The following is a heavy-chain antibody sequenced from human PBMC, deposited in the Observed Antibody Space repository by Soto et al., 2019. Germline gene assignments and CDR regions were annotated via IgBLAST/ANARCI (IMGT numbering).Heavy chain of an antibody. V-gene: IGHV4-34*02. D-gene: IGHD5-12*01. J-gene: IGHJ4*02. CDR3: ARGRWLRQSFDY. CDR2: INHSGST. CDR1: GGSFSGYY. Sequence: QVQLEQWGAGLLKPAETLSLTCAVYGGSFSGYYWCWIRQPPGQGPEWIGEINHSGSTNYNPSLKNRVTIPVDTSKNQFSLNLYSVTAADTAVYYCARGRWLRQSFDYWGQGTLVTVSS.